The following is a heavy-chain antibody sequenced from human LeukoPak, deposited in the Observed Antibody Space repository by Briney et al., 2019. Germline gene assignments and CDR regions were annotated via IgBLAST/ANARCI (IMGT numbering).Heavy chain of an antibody. D-gene: IGHD5-12*01. Sequence: GGSLRLSCAASGFTFSSYAMHWARQAPGKGLEWVAVISDDGSNKYYADSVKGRFTISRDNSKNTLYLQMSSLRAEDTAVYYCARGYTEYYYMDVWGKGTTVTVSS. V-gene: IGHV3-30*15. CDR3: ARGYTEYYYMDV. CDR1: GFTFSSYA. J-gene: IGHJ6*03. CDR2: ISDDGSNK.